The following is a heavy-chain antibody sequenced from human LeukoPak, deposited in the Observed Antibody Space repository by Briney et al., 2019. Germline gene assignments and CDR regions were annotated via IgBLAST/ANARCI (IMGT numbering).Heavy chain of an antibody. CDR1: GFTFRSYW. V-gene: IGHV3-7*01. Sequence: GGPLRLSCAASGFTFRSYWVTWVRQAPGKGLELVASTNQDGSEKYHVDSVKGRFTISRDNDKNSLYLQMNSLRAEDTAVYYCARDPGFSAFDIWGQGAVVTVSS. J-gene: IGHJ3*02. CDR3: ARDPGFSAFDI. CDR2: TNQDGSEK.